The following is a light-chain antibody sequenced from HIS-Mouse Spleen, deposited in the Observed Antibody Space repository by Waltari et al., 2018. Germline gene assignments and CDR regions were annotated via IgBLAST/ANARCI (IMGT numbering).Light chain of an antibody. J-gene: IGLJ2*01. CDR1: ALPKKY. Sequence: SYELTQPPSVSVSPGQTARITCSGDALPKKYAYWYQQKSGQAPVLVIYEDSKRPSGIPARFSGSISVTMATLTISGAQVEDEADYYCYSTDSSGNHRVFGGGTKLTVL. V-gene: IGLV3-10*01. CDR3: YSTDSSGNHRV. CDR2: EDS.